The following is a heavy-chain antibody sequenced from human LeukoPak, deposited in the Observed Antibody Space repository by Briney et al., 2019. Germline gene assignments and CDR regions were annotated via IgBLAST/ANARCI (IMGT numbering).Heavy chain of an antibody. J-gene: IGHJ4*02. V-gene: IGHV3-48*03. D-gene: IGHD5-24*01. CDR3: ARRFRD. Sequence: GGSLRLSCVGSGLSFSGFEMNWVRQAPGKGLEWVSYIRDDGTIKTYADSVKGRFIISRVNAKNSLHLQMNSLRAEDTAIYYCARRFRDWGQGILVTVSS. CDR2: IRDDGTIK. CDR1: GLSFSGFE.